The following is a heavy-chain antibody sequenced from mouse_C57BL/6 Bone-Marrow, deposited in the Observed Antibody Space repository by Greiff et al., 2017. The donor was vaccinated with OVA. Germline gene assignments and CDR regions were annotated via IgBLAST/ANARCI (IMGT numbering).Heavy chain of an antibody. J-gene: IGHJ4*01. Sequence: EVQLQESGGGLVQPKGSLKLSCAASGFTFNTYAMHWVRQAPGKGLEWVARIRSKSSNYATYYADSVKDRFTISRDDSQSMLYLQMNNLETEDTAMYYCLFITTVVATDYYAMDYWGQGTSVTVSS. D-gene: IGHD1-1*01. CDR1: GFTFNTYA. CDR3: LFITTVVATDYYAMDY. CDR2: IRSKSSNYAT. V-gene: IGHV10-3*01.